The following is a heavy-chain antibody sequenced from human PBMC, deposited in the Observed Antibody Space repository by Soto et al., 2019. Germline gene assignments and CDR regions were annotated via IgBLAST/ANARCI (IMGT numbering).Heavy chain of an antibody. CDR1: GYTFTGYA. CDR2: INAGNGNT. CDR3: ARFAPYSSGWDYYYYGMDV. V-gene: IGHV1-3*01. J-gene: IGHJ6*02. D-gene: IGHD6-19*01. Sequence: ASVKVSCKASGYTFTGYAMHWVRQAPGQRLEWMGWINAGNGNTKYSQKFQGRVTITRDASASTAYMELSSLRSEDTAVYYCARFAPYSSGWDYYYYGMDVWGQGTTVTVSS.